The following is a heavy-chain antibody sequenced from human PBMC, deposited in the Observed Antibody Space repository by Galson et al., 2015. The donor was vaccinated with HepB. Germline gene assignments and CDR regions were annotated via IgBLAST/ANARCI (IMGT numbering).Heavy chain of an antibody. V-gene: IGHV3-15*01. D-gene: IGHD1-1*01. J-gene: IGHJ6*02. CDR2: IKSNTDGGTT. CDR3: TTGLEPKERYYYYGMDV. CDR1: GFTFSNAW. Sequence: SLRLSCAASGFTFSNAWMSWVRQAPGKGLEWVGRIKSNTDGGTTDYAAPVKGRFTISRDDSKNTLYLQMNSLKTEDTAVYYCTTGLEPKERYYYYGMDVWGQGTTVTVSS.